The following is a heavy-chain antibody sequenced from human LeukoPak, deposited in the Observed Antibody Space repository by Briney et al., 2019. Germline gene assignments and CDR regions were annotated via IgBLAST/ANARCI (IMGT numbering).Heavy chain of an antibody. CDR2: IKSKNVGGTT. J-gene: IGHJ5*02. CDR3: TSHAAFDP. Sequence: PGGSLRLSCAASGFTFNNAWMNWVRQAPGKGLEWVGRIKSKNVGGTTDYAAPVKGRFTISRDDSRNTVYLQMNSLKIEDTAVYYCTSHAAFDPWGQGTLVTVSS. CDR1: GFTFNNAW. V-gene: IGHV3-15*01.